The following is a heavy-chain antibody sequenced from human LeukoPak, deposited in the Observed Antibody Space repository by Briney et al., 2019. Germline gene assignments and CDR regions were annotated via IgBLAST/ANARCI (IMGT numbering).Heavy chain of an antibody. CDR2: IKQDGSEK. CDR1: GVTFSSYW. J-gene: IGHJ4*02. CDR3: ARTAAGPFFDY. V-gene: IGHV3-7*05. D-gene: IGHD6-13*01. Sequence: GGSLRLSCAASGVTFSSYWMSWVRQAPGKGLEWVANIKQDGSEKYYVDSVKGRFTISRDNAKNSLYLQMNSLRAEDTAVYYCARTAAGPFFDYWGQGTLVTVSS.